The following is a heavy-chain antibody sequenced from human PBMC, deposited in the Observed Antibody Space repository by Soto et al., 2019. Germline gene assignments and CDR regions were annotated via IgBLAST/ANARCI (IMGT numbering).Heavy chain of an antibody. CDR3: AREEYYYGSGAFFDY. CDR1: GGTFSSYT. CDR2: IIPILGIA. J-gene: IGHJ4*02. D-gene: IGHD3-10*01. V-gene: IGHV1-69*08. Sequence: QVQLVQSGAEVKKPGSSVKVSCKASGGTFSSYTISWVRQAPGQGLEWMGRIIPILGIANYAQKFQGRVTITADKSTSTAYMELSSLRSEYTAVYYCAREEYYYGSGAFFDYLGQGTLVTVSS.